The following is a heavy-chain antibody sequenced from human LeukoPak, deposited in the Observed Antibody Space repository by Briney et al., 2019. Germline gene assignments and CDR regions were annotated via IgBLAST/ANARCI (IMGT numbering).Heavy chain of an antibody. CDR2: ISGSGGNT. J-gene: IGHJ4*02. CDR1: GFTFSSYA. D-gene: IGHD4-17*01. Sequence: GGSLRLSCAASGFTFSSYAMSWVRQAPGKGLEWVSVISGSGGNTHYTDPVKGRFTISRDNSKNTLYLQMNSLRAEDTAMYYCTRQRSEVTTFDYWGQGTLVTVSS. CDR3: TRQRSEVTTFDY. V-gene: IGHV3-23*01.